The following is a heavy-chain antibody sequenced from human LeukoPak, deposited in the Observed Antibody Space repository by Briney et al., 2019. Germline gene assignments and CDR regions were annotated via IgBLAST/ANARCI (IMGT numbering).Heavy chain of an antibody. V-gene: IGHV3-48*01. D-gene: IGHD2-21*01. CDR2: ISSSSSTI. J-gene: IGHJ4*02. CDR1: GFTFSSYS. CDR3: TQDRQLFPFDY. Sequence: GGSLRLSCAASGFTFSSYSMNWVRQAPGKGLEWVSYISSSSSTIYYADSVKGRFTISRDNSKNTVYLQMNSLRPEDTAVYYCTQDRQLFPFDYWGQGTVVTVSS.